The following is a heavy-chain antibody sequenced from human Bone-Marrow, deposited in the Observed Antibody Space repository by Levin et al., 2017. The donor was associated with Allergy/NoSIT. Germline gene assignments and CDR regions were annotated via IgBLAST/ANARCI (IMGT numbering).Heavy chain of an antibody. J-gene: IGHJ6*02. D-gene: IGHD3-3*01. CDR2: ISYDGSNK. V-gene: IGHV3-30*18. CDR1: GFTFSSFG. CDR3: AKDIITIFGVVMNYYGMDV. Sequence: GGSLRLSCVASGFTFSSFGMHWVRQAPGKGLDWVAVISYDGSNKFYADSVKGRFTISRDNSKNTLYLQMNSLRAEDTAVYYCAKDIITIFGVVMNYYGMDVWGQGTTVTVSS.